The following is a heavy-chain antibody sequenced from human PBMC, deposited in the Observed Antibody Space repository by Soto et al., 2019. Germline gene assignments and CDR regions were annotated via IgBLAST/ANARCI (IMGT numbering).Heavy chain of an antibody. V-gene: IGHV3-11*01. CDR3: ARQDGSALYYFDY. D-gene: IGHD6-19*01. CDR2: ISTGAINI. Sequence: PGGSLRLSCVVSGLNFNEYYMSWIRQAPGKGLEWVGYISTGAINIYYGDSVKGRFTISRDNAKNSLYLEMNDLRVEDTAVYYCARQDGSALYYFDYWGQGTLVTVSS. J-gene: IGHJ4*02. CDR1: GLNFNEYY.